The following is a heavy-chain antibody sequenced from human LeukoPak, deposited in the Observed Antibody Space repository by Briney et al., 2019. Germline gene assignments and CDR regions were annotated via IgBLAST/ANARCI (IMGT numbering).Heavy chain of an antibody. CDR3: ARDDGDV. J-gene: IGHJ6*03. CDR1: GFTFSNYW. Sequence: PGGSLRLSCVSSGFTFSNYWMKWVRQAPGKGLEWVASINEDGSGKFSVGSVKDRITISRDNTRNSLDLQINSLTVADTAIYYCARDDGDVWGTGTTVTVS. CDR2: INEDGSGK. V-gene: IGHV3-7*01.